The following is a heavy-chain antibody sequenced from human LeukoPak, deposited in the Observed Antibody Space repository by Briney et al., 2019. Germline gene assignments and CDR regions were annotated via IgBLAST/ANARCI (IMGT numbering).Heavy chain of an antibody. Sequence: ASVKVSCKASGYTFTSYSISWVRQAPGQGLEWMGWISAYNGNTIYAQKVKGRVTMTTDTSTSTAYMELRSLKSDDTAVYYCARAPYCSGGSCYSDYWGQGTLVTASS. CDR3: ARAPYCSGGSCYSDY. J-gene: IGHJ4*02. CDR2: ISAYNGNT. V-gene: IGHV1-18*01. CDR1: GYTFTSYS. D-gene: IGHD2-15*01.